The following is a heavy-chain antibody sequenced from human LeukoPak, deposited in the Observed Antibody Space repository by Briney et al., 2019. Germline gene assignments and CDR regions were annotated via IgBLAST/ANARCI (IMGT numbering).Heavy chain of an antibody. CDR1: AGSISSSNYY. Sequence: SETLSLTCTVSAGSISSSNYYWGWIRQPPGKGLEWLGSIYYSGSTYYNPSLKSRVTISVDTSKNQFSLKLSSVTAADTAVYYCARHSYYYDGSGPRKLDYWGQGTLVTVSS. V-gene: IGHV4-39*01. CDR3: ARHSYYYDGSGPRKLDY. D-gene: IGHD3-22*01. J-gene: IGHJ4*02. CDR2: IYYSGST.